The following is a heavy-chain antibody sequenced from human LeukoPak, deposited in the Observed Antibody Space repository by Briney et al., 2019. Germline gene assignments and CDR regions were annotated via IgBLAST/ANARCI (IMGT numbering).Heavy chain of an antibody. Sequence: PSETLSLTCTVSGGSISSYYWSWIRHPPGKGLEWIGYIYYSGSTNYNPSLKSRVTISVDTSKNQFSLKLSSVTAADTAVYYCARVGTHDYSNYGLDYWGQGTLVTGSS. J-gene: IGHJ4*02. CDR1: GGSISSYY. V-gene: IGHV4-59*01. D-gene: IGHD4-11*01. CDR2: IYYSGST. CDR3: ARVGTHDYSNYGLDY.